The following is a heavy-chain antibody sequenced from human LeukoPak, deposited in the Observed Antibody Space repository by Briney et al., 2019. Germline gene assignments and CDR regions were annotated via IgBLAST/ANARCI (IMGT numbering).Heavy chain of an antibody. V-gene: IGHV3-21*01. J-gene: IGHJ4*02. CDR1: GFTFSSYS. CDR3: ASSPSEWLLYGGNEYDY. Sequence: GGSLRLSCAASGFTFSSYSMNWVRQAPGKGLEWVSSISSSSSYIYYADPVKGRFTISRDNAKNSLYLQMNSLRAEDTAVYYCASSPSEWLLYGGNEYDYWGQGTLVTVSS. CDR2: ISSSSSYI. D-gene: IGHD3-3*01.